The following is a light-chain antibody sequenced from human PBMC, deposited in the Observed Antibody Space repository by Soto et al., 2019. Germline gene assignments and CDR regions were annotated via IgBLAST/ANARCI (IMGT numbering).Light chain of an antibody. CDR3: SSYKSRDTRV. V-gene: IGLV2-14*01. CDR2: EVS. Sequence: QSVLTQPASVSGSPGQSITISCTGTSSDVGGYNYVSWYQHHPGKAPKLMIYEVSNRPSGVSNRFSGSKSGNTASLTISGLQAEEEADYYCSSYKSRDTRVFGTGTKVTVL. CDR1: SSDVGGYNY. J-gene: IGLJ1*01.